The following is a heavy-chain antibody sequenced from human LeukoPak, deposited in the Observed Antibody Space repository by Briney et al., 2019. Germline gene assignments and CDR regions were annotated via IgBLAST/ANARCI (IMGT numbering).Heavy chain of an antibody. V-gene: IGHV3-23*01. J-gene: IGHJ4*02. CDR1: GYTFSSYA. Sequence: GGSLRLSCAASGYTFSSYAMSWVRQAPGKGLEWVSTITGSGDNTYYTDSVKGRFTISRDKSMNTLFLQMCSLRAEDTAVYYCVKVSGMYSSSWPTDIWGQGTLVTVSS. CDR3: VKVSGMYSSSWPTDI. D-gene: IGHD6-13*01. CDR2: ITGSGDNT.